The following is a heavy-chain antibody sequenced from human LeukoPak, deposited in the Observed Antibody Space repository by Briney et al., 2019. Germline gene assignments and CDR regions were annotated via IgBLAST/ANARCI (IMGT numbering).Heavy chain of an antibody. J-gene: IGHJ4*02. CDR3: ARDSSGWSVDY. Sequence: GGSLRLSCAASGFTFSDYYMSWIRQAPGKGLEWVSFISSTSSYIKDADSVKGRFTISRDNAKKSLYLQLNSLRAEDTAVYYCARDSSGWSVDYWGQGTLVTVSS. CDR2: ISSTSSYI. CDR1: GFTFSDYY. V-gene: IGHV3-11*05. D-gene: IGHD6-19*01.